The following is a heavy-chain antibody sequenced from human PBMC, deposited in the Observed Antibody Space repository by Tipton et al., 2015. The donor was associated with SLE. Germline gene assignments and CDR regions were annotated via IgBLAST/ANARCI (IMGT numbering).Heavy chain of an antibody. CDR2: ISAYNGNT. J-gene: IGHJ4*02. D-gene: IGHD5-12*01. Sequence: QLVQSGVEVKKPGASVRVSCKASGYTFTTYGITWVRQAPGQGLEWMGWISAYNGNTNYGHGRVTLTTDTSTSTAYMELSSLRSEDTAVYFCATDGSNNYDSYFDYWGQGTLVTVSS. CDR3: ATDGSNNYDSYFDY. V-gene: IGHV1-18*01. CDR1: GYTFTTYG.